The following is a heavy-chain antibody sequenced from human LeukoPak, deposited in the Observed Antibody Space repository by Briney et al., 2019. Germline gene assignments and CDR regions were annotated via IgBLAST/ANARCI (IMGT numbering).Heavy chain of an antibody. J-gene: IGHJ3*02. CDR3: AKVYDDSSDAFDI. CDR1: GFTFSSYA. V-gene: IGHV3-23*01. Sequence: PGGSLRLSCAASGFTFSSYAMSWVRQAPGKGLEWVSAISGRGGSTYYADSVKGRFTISRDNSKNTLYLQMHSLRAKDTAVYYCAKVYDDSSDAFDIWAKGQWSPSLQ. CDR2: ISGRGGST. D-gene: IGHD4-17*01.